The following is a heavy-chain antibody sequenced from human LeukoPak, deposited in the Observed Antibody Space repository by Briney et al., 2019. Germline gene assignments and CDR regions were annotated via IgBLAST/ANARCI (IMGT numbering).Heavy chain of an antibody. CDR2: INTNIGNA. CDR3: ARARSPVRYFDWLPKSDAFDI. D-gene: IGHD3-9*01. CDR1: GYTLTRYA. V-gene: IGHV7-4-1*02. J-gene: IGHJ3*02. Sequence: GASVKVSCKASGYTLTRYAVNWVRQAPGQGLEWMGWINTNIGNATYAQGFTGRFVFSLDTSVSTAYLQISRLKAEDTAVYYCARARSPVRYFDWLPKSDAFDIWGQGTMVTVSS.